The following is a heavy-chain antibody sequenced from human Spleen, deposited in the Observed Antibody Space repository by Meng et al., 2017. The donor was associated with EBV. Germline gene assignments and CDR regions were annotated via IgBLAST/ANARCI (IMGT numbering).Heavy chain of an antibody. D-gene: IGHD2-2*01. CDR3: ARIPAWFDP. CDR2: ISSSGSII. V-gene: IGHV3-11*01. CDR1: GFIFSDYY. J-gene: IGHJ5*02. Sequence: GLVGGSGGGLVKPGGSLRLSCAASGFIFSDYYMSWIRQAPGKGLEWVSYISSSGSIIYYADSVKGRFTISRDNSKNSLYLQMNSLRADDTAVYYCARIPAWFDPWGQGTLVTVSS.